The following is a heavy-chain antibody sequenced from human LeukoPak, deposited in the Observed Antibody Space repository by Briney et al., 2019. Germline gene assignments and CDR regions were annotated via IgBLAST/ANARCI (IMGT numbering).Heavy chain of an antibody. J-gene: IGHJ6*03. CDR3: AKVMPPGRIRFYSYYMDV. Sequence: PGGSLRLSCAASGFTFSSYAMSWVRQAPGKGLEWVSAISGSGGSTYYADSVKGRFTISRDNSKNTLYLQMNGLRVEDTAVYFCAKVMPPGRIRFYSYYMDVWGKGTTVTVSS. CDR2: ISGSGGST. V-gene: IGHV3-23*01. CDR1: GFTFSSYA. D-gene: IGHD2-15*01.